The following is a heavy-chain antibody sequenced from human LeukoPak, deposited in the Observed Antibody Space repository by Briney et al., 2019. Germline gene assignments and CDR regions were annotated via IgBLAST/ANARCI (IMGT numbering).Heavy chain of an antibody. Sequence: GASVKVSCKASGYTFTDYYMHWVRQAPGQGLEWMGWINPNSGGTNYAQKFQGRVTMNTDTSISTAYMELSRLRSDDTAVYYCAREGPIVGATHLVDYWGQGTLVTVSS. J-gene: IGHJ4*02. CDR3: AREGPIVGATHLVDY. CDR1: GYTFTDYY. V-gene: IGHV1-2*02. CDR2: INPNSGGT. D-gene: IGHD1-26*01.